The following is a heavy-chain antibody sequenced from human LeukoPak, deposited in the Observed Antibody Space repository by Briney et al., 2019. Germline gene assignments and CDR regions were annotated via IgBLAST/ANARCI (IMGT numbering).Heavy chain of an antibody. CDR3: AGLSGYPDY. CDR2: INSDGSSK. D-gene: IGHD3-22*01. J-gene: IGHJ4*02. V-gene: IGHV3-74*01. CDR1: GFTFSSYW. Sequence: GGSLRLSCAASGFTFSSYWMHWVRQAPGKGLVWVPRINSDGSSKSYADSVKGRFTISRDNAKNTLYLQMNSLRAEDTAVYYCAGLSGYPDYWGQGTLVTVSS.